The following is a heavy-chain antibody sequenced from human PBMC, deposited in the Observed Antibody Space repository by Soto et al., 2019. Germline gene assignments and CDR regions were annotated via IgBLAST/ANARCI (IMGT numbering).Heavy chain of an antibody. D-gene: IGHD3-16*01. CDR3: AREQGVRPGGGGTEPLDI. CDR1: GYSFTSQY. J-gene: IGHJ3*02. V-gene: IGHV1-46*01. Sequence: QVQLVQSGAEVKKPGASVKISCEASGYSFTSQYVHWVRQAPGQGLEWMGIINPNGGSTTYAQKCPGRGTMTGETPKGTVDRGLSTLSTEDTAVYDCAREQGVRPGGGGTEPLDIWGQGTMVTVAS. CDR2: INPNGGST.